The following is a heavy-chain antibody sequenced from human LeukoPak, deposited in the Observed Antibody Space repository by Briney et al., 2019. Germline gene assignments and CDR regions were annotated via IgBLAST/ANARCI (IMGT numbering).Heavy chain of an antibody. CDR3: TTDYHYYDSSGYQRNSYYFGY. CDR1: GFTFSNAW. J-gene: IGHJ4*02. D-gene: IGHD3-22*01. CDR2: IKSKTDGGTT. Sequence: GGSLRLSCAASGFTFSNAWMSWVRQAPGKGLEWVGRIKSKTDGGTTDYAAPVKGRFTISRDDSKNTLYPQMNSLKTEDTAVYYCTTDYHYYDSSGYQRNSYYFGYWGQGTLVTVSS. V-gene: IGHV3-15*01.